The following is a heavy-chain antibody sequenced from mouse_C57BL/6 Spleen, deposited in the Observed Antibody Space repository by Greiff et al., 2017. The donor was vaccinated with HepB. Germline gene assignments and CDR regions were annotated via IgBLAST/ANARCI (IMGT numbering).Heavy chain of an antibody. CDR3: AREGINYGNYWFAY. J-gene: IGHJ3*01. D-gene: IGHD2-1*01. CDR1: GYTFTSYW. CDR2: IHPNSGST. Sequence: QVQLQQPGAELVKPGASVKLSCKASGYTFTSYWMHWVKQRPGQGLEWIGMIHPNSGSTNYNEKFKSKATLTVDKSSSTAYMQLSSLTSEDSAVYYCAREGINYGNYWFAYWRQGTLVTVSA. V-gene: IGHV1-64*01.